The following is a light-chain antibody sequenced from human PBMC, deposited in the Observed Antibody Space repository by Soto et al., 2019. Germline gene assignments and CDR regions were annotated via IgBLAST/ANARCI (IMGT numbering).Light chain of an antibody. CDR1: QSISSW. J-gene: IGKJ5*01. CDR2: DAS. Sequence: DIQMTQSPSTLSASVGDRVTITCRASQSISSWLAWYQQKPGKAPKLLIYDASSLESGVPSRFSGGGSGTYFTLTISSLQPEDFATYYCQQSYSTPITFGQGTRLEIK. V-gene: IGKV1-5*01. CDR3: QQSYSTPIT.